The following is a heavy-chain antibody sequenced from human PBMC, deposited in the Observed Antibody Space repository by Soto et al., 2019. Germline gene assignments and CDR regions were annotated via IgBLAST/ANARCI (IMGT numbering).Heavy chain of an antibody. CDR2: IVASGGIT. V-gene: IGHV3-23*01. Sequence: EVQLLESGGGLAQPGGSLRLSCAASGFTFSSYPMSWVRQAPGQGLECVSGIVASGGITYYADYVKGRFTISRDNSKNTLYLQMNSLRAEDTAVYYCAKNSAATIRVGYDYWGQGTLVTVSS. CDR1: GFTFSSYP. CDR3: AKNSAATIRVGYDY. D-gene: IGHD5-12*01. J-gene: IGHJ4*02.